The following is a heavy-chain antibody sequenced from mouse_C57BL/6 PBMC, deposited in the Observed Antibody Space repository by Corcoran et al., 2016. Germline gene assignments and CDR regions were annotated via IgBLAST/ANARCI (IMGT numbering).Heavy chain of an antibody. CDR1: GYTFTDYY. V-gene: IGHV1-26*01. Sequence: EVQLQQSGPELVKPGASVKISCKASGYTFTDYYMNWVKQSHGKSLEWIGDINPNNGGTSYNQKFKGKATLTVDKSSSTAYMELRSLTSEDSAVYYCARRSPYSNYDYYAMDYWGQGTSVTVSS. CDR2: INPNNGGT. J-gene: IGHJ4*01. D-gene: IGHD2-5*01. CDR3: ARRSPYSNYDYYAMDY.